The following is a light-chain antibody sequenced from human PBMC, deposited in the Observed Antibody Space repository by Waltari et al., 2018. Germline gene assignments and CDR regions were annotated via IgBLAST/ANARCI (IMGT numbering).Light chain of an antibody. J-gene: IGLJ1*01. Sequence: QSALNQPASVSGSPGQEITISCNGTSRNGGGYRVVSWYQKHPGNGPKLMDYEIYKPPSVVSNRFFGSKSGNTASLTISGLQAEDEADYYCCSHAGTFPGTFTYVFGTGTKVTVL. CDR2: EIY. CDR1: SRNGGGYRV. V-gene: IGLV2-23*02. CDR3: CSHAGTFPGTFTYV.